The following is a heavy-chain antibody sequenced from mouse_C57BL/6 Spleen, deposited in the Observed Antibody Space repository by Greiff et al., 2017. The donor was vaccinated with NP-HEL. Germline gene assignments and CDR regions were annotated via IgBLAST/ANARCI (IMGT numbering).Heavy chain of an antibody. J-gene: IGHJ1*03. CDR3: AREVTNYWYFDV. V-gene: IGHV5-4*01. CDR1: GFTFSSYA. D-gene: IGHD2-3*01. Sequence: EVKLVESGGGLVKPEGSLKLSCAASGFTFSSYAMSWVRQTPEKRLEWVATISDGGSYTYYPDNVKGRFTISRDNAKNNLYLQMSHLKSEDTAMYYCAREVTNYWYFDVWGTGTTVTVSS. CDR2: ISDGGSYT.